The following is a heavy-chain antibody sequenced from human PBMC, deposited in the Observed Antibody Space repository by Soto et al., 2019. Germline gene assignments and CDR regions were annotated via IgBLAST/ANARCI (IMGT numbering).Heavy chain of an antibody. V-gene: IGHV4-61*01. J-gene: IGHJ6*02. CDR3: ARYLLAYCGGDCYYYYGMDV. CDR2: IYYSGST. CDR1: GGSVSSGSYY. Sequence: PSETLSLTCTVSGGSVSSGSYYWSWIRQPPGKGLEWIGYIYYSGSTNYNPSLKSRVTISVDTSKNQFSLKLSSVTAADTAVYYSARYLLAYCGGDCYYYYGMDVWGQGTTVTVSS. D-gene: IGHD2-21*02.